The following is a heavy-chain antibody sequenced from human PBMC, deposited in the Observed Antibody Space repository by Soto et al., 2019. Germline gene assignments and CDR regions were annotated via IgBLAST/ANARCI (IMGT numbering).Heavy chain of an antibody. Sequence: AAVKVSCEASGYTFTSYGISWVRQAPGQGLEGMGWISAYNGNTNYAQKLQGRVTMTTDSSTSTAYMELRSLRSDDTAVYYCARDWGFDAGKSPPLTYNWFDPWSQGTLVTVSS. D-gene: IGHD3-16*01. J-gene: IGHJ5*02. CDR2: ISAYNGNT. CDR3: ARDWGFDAGKSPPLTYNWFDP. CDR1: GYTFTSYG. V-gene: IGHV1-18*01.